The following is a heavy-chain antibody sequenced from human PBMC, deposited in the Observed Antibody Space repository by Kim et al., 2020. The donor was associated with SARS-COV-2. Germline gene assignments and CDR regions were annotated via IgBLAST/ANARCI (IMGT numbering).Heavy chain of an antibody. CDR2: ISYDGSNK. CDR3: ARTKGGSWVGGGFDP. J-gene: IGHJ5*02. V-gene: IGHV3-30-3*01. D-gene: IGHD2-15*01. CDR1: GFTFSSYA. Sequence: GGSLRLSCAASGFTFSSYAMHWVRQAPGKGLEWVAVISYDGSNKYYADSVKGRFTISRDNSKNTLYLQMNSLRAEDTAVYYCARTKGGSWVGGGFDPWG.